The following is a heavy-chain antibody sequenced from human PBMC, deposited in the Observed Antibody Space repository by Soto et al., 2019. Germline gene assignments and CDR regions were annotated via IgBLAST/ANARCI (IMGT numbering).Heavy chain of an antibody. CDR3: AREGYCSGGSCYYYYYMDV. D-gene: IGHD2-15*01. CDR2: MNPNSGNT. J-gene: IGHJ6*03. Sequence: GASVKVSCKASGYTFTSYDINWVRQATGQGLEWMGWMNPNSGNTGYAQKFQGRVTMTRNTSIGTAYMELSSLRSEDTAVYYCAREGYCSGGSCYYYYYMDVWGKGTTVTVSS. V-gene: IGHV1-8*01. CDR1: GYTFTSYD.